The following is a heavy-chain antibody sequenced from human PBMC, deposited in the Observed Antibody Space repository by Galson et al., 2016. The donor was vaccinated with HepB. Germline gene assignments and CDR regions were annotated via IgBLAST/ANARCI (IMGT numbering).Heavy chain of an antibody. D-gene: IGHD4-17*01. CDR2: ISTYDGDT. J-gene: IGHJ6*02. Sequence: SVKVSCKASGYTFTNYGISWVRQAPGQGLEWMGWISTYDGDTNYAQKLQGRVTMTTDTSTTTADMELRSLRCDDTAVYYCARVSLTLTTGYYYYFGMDVWGQGTTVTVSS. V-gene: IGHV1-18*01. CDR3: ARVSLTLTTGYYYYFGMDV. CDR1: GYTFTNYG.